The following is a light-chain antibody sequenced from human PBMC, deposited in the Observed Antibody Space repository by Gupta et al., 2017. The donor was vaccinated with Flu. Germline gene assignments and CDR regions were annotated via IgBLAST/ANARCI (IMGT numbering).Light chain of an antibody. V-gene: IGLV3-10*01. CDR1: VLPKKY. CDR2: EDS. Sequence: SYELTQPPSVSVSPGQTARNTCSGDVLPKKYAYWYQQKSDQAPVLVIYEDSKRPSGIPERFSGASSETMATLTISGAQVEDEAVYYCYSTDISGSHWVFGGGTKLTVL. CDR3: YSTDISGSHWV. J-gene: IGLJ3*02.